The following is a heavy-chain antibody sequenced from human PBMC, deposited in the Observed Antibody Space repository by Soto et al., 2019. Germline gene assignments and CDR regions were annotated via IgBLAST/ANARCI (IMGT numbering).Heavy chain of an antibody. CDR1: GGSISSGGFS. CDR2: IYHSGST. CDR3: ARGLEVIAATPQWDY. Sequence: LSLTCAVSGGSISSGGFSWNWIRQPPGKGLEWIGYIYHSGSTYNSPSLKSRVTISVGRSKNQFSLKLSSVTAADTAVYYCARGLEVIAATPQWDYWGQGTLVTVSS. J-gene: IGHJ4*02. V-gene: IGHV4-30-2*01. D-gene: IGHD2-15*01.